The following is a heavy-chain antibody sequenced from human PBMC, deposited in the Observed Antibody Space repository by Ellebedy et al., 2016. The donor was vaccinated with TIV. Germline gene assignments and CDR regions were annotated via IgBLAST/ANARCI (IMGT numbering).Heavy chain of an antibody. J-gene: IGHJ6*02. CDR1: GGSFSGYY. V-gene: IGHV4-34*01. Sequence: GSLRLXXAVYGGSFSGYYWSWIRQPPGKGLEWIGEINHSGSTNYNPSLKSRVTISVDTSKNQFSLKLSSVTAADTAVYYCASLIYSSSDYYYYGMDVWGQGTTVTVSS. D-gene: IGHD6-6*01. CDR3: ASLIYSSSDYYYYGMDV. CDR2: INHSGST.